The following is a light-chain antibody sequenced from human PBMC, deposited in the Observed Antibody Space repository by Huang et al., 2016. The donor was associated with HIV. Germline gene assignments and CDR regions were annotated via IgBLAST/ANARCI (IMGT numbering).Light chain of an antibody. Sequence: ILLTQFPATLSVSPGQRVTLSCRASQSVGGKLDWYQQKPGQAARLLIYGASTRVPTIPDRFSVSGSGTEFTLTISSLQSEDFAVYYCQQYDTWPPLTFGGGTKV. V-gene: IGKV3-15*01. CDR3: QQYDTWPPLT. CDR2: GAS. CDR1: QSVGGK. J-gene: IGKJ4*01.